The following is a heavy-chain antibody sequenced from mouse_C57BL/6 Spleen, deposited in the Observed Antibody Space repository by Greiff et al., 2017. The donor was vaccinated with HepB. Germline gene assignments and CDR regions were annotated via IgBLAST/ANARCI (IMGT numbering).Heavy chain of an antibody. V-gene: IGHV2-2*01. Sequence: VQVVESGPGLVQPSQSLSITCTVSGFSLTSYGVHWVRQSPGKGLEWLGVIWSGGSTDYNAAFISRLSISKDNSKSQVFFKMNSLQADDTAIYYCARKGDYDGYYFDYWGQGTTLTVSS. CDR2: IWSGGST. J-gene: IGHJ2*01. CDR1: GFSLTSYG. CDR3: ARKGDYDGYYFDY. D-gene: IGHD2-4*01.